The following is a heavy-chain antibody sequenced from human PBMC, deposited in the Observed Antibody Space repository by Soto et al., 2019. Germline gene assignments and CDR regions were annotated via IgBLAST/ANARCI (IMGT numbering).Heavy chain of an antibody. CDR1: GYSFTSYW. D-gene: IGHD2-2*01. Sequence: GESLKISCNGSGYSFTSYWISWVRQMPGKGLEWMGRIDPSDSYTNYSPSFQGHVTISADKSISTAYLQWSSLKASDTAMYYCARRIVVVPAKTYYSGMDVWGQGTPVTVSS. CDR2: IDPSDSYT. V-gene: IGHV5-10-1*01. J-gene: IGHJ6*02. CDR3: ARRIVVVPAKTYYSGMDV.